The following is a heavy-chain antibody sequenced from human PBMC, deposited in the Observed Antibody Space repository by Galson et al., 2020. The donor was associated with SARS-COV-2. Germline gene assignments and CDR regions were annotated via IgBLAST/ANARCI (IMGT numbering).Heavy chain of an antibody. CDR3: ARRGTYPSFDDY. CDR1: GYTLTNYE. D-gene: IGHD3-9*01. V-gene: IGHV1-18*01. J-gene: IGHJ4*02. CDR2: ISSYNGNT. Sequence: ASVKVSCKASGYTLTNYEISWVRQAPGQGLAWMGWISSYNGNTNYAQKFQGRVTMTTDTSTSTAYMELRSLRSDDTAVYYCARRGTYPSFDDYWGQGTLVTVSS.